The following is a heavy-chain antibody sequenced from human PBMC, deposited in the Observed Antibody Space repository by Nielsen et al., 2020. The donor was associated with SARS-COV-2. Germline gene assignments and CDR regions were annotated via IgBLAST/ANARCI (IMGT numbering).Heavy chain of an antibody. CDR3: TTQQIAVAGIFYFDY. Sequence: GESLKISCAASGFTFSNAWMSWVRQAPGKGLEWVGRIKSKTDGGTTDYAAPVKGRFTISRDDSKNTLYLQMNSLKTEDTAVYYCTTQQIAVAGIFYFDYWGQGTLVTVSS. J-gene: IGHJ4*02. V-gene: IGHV3-15*01. CDR1: GFTFSNAW. CDR2: IKSKTDGGTT. D-gene: IGHD6-19*01.